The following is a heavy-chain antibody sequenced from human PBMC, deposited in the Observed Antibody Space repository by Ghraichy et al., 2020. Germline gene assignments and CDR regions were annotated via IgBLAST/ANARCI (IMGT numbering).Heavy chain of an antibody. J-gene: IGHJ4*02. CDR1: GFTFSSYS. V-gene: IGHV3-48*04. Sequence: GESLNISCAASGFTFSSYSMNWVRQAPGKGLEWVSYISSSSSTIYYADSVKGRFTISRDNAKNSLYLQMNSLRAEDTAVYYCARGFDYGDPRPFDYWGQGTLVTVSS. D-gene: IGHD4-17*01. CDR2: ISSSSSTI. CDR3: ARGFDYGDPRPFDY.